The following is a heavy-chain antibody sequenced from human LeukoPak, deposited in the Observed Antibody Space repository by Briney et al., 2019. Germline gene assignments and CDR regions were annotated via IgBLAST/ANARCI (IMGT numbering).Heavy chain of an antibody. J-gene: IGHJ4*02. CDR3: ARETIYSSSWYGLDY. Sequence: ASVKVSCKASGYTFTSYAMHWVRQAPGQRLEWMGWINAGNGNTKYSQKFQGRVTITRDTSASTAYMELSSLRSEDTAVYYCARETIYSSSWYGLDYWGQGTLVTVSS. CDR1: GYTFTSYA. V-gene: IGHV1-3*01. CDR2: INAGNGNT. D-gene: IGHD6-13*01.